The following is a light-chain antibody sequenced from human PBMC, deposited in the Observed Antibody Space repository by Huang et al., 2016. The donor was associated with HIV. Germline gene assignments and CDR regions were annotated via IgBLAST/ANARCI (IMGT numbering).Light chain of an antibody. CDR2: SAS. CDR3: QQGYSALIT. J-gene: IGKJ5*01. V-gene: IGKV1-39*01. Sequence: DILLTQSPFSLSASVGDRVTITCRASQNINTYLNWYQQKPGKAPNFLIHSASTLQTGVPSRFSGSGSGTDFTLTVNSLQPEDSATYYCQQGYSALITFGQGTRL. CDR1: QNINTY.